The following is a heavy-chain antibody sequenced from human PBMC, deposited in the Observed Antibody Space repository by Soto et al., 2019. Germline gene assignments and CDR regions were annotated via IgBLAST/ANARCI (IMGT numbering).Heavy chain of an antibody. J-gene: IGHJ4*02. Sequence: QVQLQESGPGLVKPSETLSLTCTVSGASISSRSHYWGWIRQPPGKGLEWIGSIFYTGSTFYTPSPQSRVSISVDTSENQSSLRLNSVTAADTAVYYCARRGEYSSSFIKHKFNSWGQGTLVTVSA. V-gene: IGHV4-39*01. D-gene: IGHD2-2*01. CDR1: GASISSRSHY. CDR3: ARRGEYSSSFIKHKFNS. CDR2: IFYTGST.